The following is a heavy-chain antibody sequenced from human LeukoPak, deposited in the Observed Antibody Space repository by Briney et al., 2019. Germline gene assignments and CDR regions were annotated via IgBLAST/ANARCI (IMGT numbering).Heavy chain of an antibody. CDR1: GFTFSSYW. Sequence: GGSLRLSCAASGFTFSSYWMTWIRQAQGKGLEWVANIKQDGSEKYYVDSVKGRFTISRDNAKNSLYLQMNSLRAEDTAVYYCARDTGGGYSGYDCWGQGTLVTVSS. V-gene: IGHV3-7*01. J-gene: IGHJ4*02. CDR2: IKQDGSEK. CDR3: ARDTGGGYSGYDC. D-gene: IGHD5-18*01.